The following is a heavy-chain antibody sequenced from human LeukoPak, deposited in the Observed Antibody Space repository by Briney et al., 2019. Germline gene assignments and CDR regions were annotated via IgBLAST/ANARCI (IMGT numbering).Heavy chain of an antibody. V-gene: IGHV3-48*03. CDR2: ISSTGSSI. CDR1: GFTFRSYE. J-gene: IGHJ4*02. CDR3: ARAVCSSTSCYELDY. Sequence: PGGSLRLSCAASGFTFRSYEMNWVRQAPGKGLEWVSYISSTGSSIYYADSVKRRFTISRDNAKNSLYLQMNSLRAEDTAVYYCARAVCSSTSCYELDYWGQGTLVTVSS. D-gene: IGHD2-2*01.